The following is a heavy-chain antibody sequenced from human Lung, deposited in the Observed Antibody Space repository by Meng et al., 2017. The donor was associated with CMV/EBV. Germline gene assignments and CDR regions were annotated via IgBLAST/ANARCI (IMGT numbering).Heavy chain of an antibody. V-gene: IGHV1-18*01. CDR2: ISTYNGHT. D-gene: IGHD3-16*01. Sequence: SGYTFTDYAISWVRLAPGQGLEWMGWISTYNGHTNYPQHLQGRVTMTTETSTSTAYMELTSLTSDDTAVYYCARDSPYSYYYDTDFWGQGTLVTVSS. CDR3: ARDSPYSYYYDTDF. J-gene: IGHJ4*02. CDR1: GYTFTDYA.